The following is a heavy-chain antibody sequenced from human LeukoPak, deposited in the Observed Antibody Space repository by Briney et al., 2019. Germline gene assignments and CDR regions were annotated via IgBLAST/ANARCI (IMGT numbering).Heavy chain of an antibody. V-gene: IGHV1-24*01. J-gene: IGHJ4*02. CDR3: ATWEVYYGSGRYYFDY. Sequence: ASVKVSCKVSGYTLTELSMHWVRQAPGKGLEWMGGFDPEDGETIYAQKFQGRVTMTEDTSTDTAYMELSSLRSEDTAVYYCATWEVYYGSGRYYFDYWGQGTLVTVSS. D-gene: IGHD3-10*01. CDR1: GYTLTELS. CDR2: FDPEDGET.